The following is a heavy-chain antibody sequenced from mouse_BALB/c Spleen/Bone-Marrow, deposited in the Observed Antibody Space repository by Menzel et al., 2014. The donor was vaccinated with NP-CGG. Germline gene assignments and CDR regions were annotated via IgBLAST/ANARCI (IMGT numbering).Heavy chain of an antibody. Sequence: EVKLMESGAELVKPGASVKLSCTASGFNIKDTYMHWVKQRPEQGLEWIGRIDPANGNTKYDPKFQGKATTTADTSSNXAYLQLSSLTSEDTAVYYCARYYYGYYFDYWGQGTTLTVSS. CDR2: IDPANGNT. CDR1: GFNIKDTY. CDR3: ARYYYGYYFDY. J-gene: IGHJ2*01. V-gene: IGHV14-3*02. D-gene: IGHD1-2*01.